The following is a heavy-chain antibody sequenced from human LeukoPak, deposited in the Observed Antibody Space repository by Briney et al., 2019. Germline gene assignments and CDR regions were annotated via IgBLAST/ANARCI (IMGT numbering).Heavy chain of an antibody. J-gene: IGHJ5*02. CDR3: ARWKGGFSSGYNH. V-gene: IGHV1-69*05. Sequence: SVKVSCKASGGTLSTYAVSWVRQAPGQGLEWMGSIIPVFGTPTYAQKFQGRVTISTDESTSTAYMELSSLRSEDTGVYYCARWKGGFSSGYNHWGQGTLVTVSS. D-gene: IGHD5-18*01. CDR2: IIPVFGTP. CDR1: GGTLSTYA.